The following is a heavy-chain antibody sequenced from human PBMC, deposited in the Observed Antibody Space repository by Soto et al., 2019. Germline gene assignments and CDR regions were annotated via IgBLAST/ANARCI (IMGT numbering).Heavy chain of an antibody. CDR1: GGTFSSYA. V-gene: IGHV1-69*01. J-gene: IGHJ4*02. Sequence: QVQLVQSGAEVRKPGSSVKVSCKASGGTFSSYAVSWVRQAPGQGLEWMGGINPIFGTADYAQKFQGRVTVTADESTTTAYMELSSLTSEDTAMYSCARALVSRGFAFDVWGQGTLVSVAS. CDR3: ARALVSRGFAFDV. CDR2: INPIFGTA. D-gene: IGHD3-10*01.